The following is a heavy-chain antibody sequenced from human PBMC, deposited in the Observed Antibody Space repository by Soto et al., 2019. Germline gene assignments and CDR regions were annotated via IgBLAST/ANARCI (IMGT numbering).Heavy chain of an antibody. V-gene: IGHV3-23*01. Sequence: PGGSLRLSCAASGFTFSSAYMSWVRLAPGKGLDWASAISSTGGTTYYADSVKGRFTISRDNSKNTLYLQMNSLRAEDTAVYYCAKDVRTGAIGSWFDAWGQVTLVTVSS. J-gene: IGHJ5*02. D-gene: IGHD1-26*01. CDR2: ISSTGGTT. CDR3: AKDVRTGAIGSWFDA. CDR1: GFTFSSAY.